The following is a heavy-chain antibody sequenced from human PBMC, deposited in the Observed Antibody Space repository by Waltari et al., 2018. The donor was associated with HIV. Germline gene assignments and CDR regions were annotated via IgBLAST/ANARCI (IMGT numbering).Heavy chain of an antibody. D-gene: IGHD2-15*01. CDR1: GGSISSSSYY. Sequence: QLQLQESGPGLVKPSETLSLTCTVPGGSISSSSYYWGRIRQPPGTGLEWIGSIYYSGSTYYNPSLKSRVTISVDTSKNQFSLKLSSVTAADTAVYYCARDLRADCSGGSCYLFDYWGQGTLVTVSS. V-gene: IGHV4-39*07. J-gene: IGHJ4*02. CDR2: IYYSGST. CDR3: ARDLRADCSGGSCYLFDY.